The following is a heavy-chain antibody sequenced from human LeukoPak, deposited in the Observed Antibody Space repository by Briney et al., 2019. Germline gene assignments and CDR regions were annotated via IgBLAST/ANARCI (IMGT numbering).Heavy chain of an antibody. D-gene: IGHD2-15*01. CDR1: GFTFSSYA. CDR2: ISYDGSNK. J-gene: IGHJ4*02. V-gene: IGHV3-30-3*01. CDR3: ASMKGYCSGGSCYVADY. Sequence: GGSLRLSCAASGFTFSSYAMHWVRQAPGKGLEWVAVISYDGSNKYYADSVKGRFTISRDNSKNTLYLQMNSLRAEDTAVYYCASMKGYCSGGSCYVADYWGQGTLVTVSS.